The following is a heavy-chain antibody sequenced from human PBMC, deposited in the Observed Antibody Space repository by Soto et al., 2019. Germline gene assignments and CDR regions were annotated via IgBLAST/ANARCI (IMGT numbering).Heavy chain of an antibody. CDR1: GFTFSNAW. Sequence: GGSLRLSCAASGFTFSNAWMSWVRQAPGKGLEWVGRIKSKTDGGTTDYAAPVKGRFTISRDDSKNTLYLQMNSLKTEDTAVYYCTTVNGKEADTIFGVVIAYYYYYMDVWGKGTTVTVSS. CDR3: TTVNGKEADTIFGVVIAYYYYYMDV. D-gene: IGHD3-3*01. V-gene: IGHV3-15*01. J-gene: IGHJ6*03. CDR2: IKSKTDGGTT.